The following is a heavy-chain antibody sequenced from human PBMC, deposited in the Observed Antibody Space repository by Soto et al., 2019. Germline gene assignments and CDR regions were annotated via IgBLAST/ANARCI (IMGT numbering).Heavy chain of an antibody. CDR3: ARDEATVVTLWSVGFDY. J-gene: IGHJ4*02. CDR2: INPSGGST. CDR1: GYTFTSYY. D-gene: IGHD4-17*01. V-gene: IGHV1-46*01. Sequence: QVQLVQSGAEVKKPGASVKVSCKASGYTFTSYYMHWVRQAPGQGLEWMGIINPSGGSTSYAQKFQGRVTMTRDTSTSTVYMELSSLRSEDTAVYYCARDEATVVTLWSVGFDYWGQGTLVTVSS.